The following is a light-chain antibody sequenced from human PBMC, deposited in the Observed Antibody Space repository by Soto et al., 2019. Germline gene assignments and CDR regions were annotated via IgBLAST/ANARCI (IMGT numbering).Light chain of an antibody. Sequence: EVVLTQSPATLSLSPGERATLSCRTSQFLSSYLAWYQQKPGQPPILLIYDTSTRGTGIPARFSGSRSGTDFTLTISSQEPEDFGVYFCHQRNKFGQGTRLEIK. V-gene: IGKV3-11*01. CDR3: HQRNK. CDR1: QFLSSY. CDR2: DTS. J-gene: IGKJ5*01.